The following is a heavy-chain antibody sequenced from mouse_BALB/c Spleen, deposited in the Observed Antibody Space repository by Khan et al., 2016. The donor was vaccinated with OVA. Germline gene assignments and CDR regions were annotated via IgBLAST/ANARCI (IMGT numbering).Heavy chain of an antibody. CDR1: GFSLTNYG. CDR2: IWSDGSK. Sequence: QVQLKESGPGLVAPSQSLSITCTISGFSLTNYGIHWVRQPPGKGLEWLVVIWSDGSKTYNSDLKSRMSISKDNSKSQVFLKMNSLQTDDTAMYXCARQPYYHYYIMDYWGQGTSVTVSS. D-gene: IGHD2-10*01. J-gene: IGHJ4*01. CDR3: ARQPYYHYYIMDY. V-gene: IGHV2-6-1*01.